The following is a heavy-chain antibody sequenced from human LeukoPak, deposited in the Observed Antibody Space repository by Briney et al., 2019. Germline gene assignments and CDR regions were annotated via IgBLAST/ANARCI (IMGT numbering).Heavy chain of an antibody. Sequence: SVKVSCKASGGTFSSYAIGWVRQAPGQGLEWMGGIIPIFGTANYAQKFQGRVTITADESTSTAYMELSSLRSEDTAVYYCAGSDSSGYYSDYWGQGTLVTVSS. V-gene: IGHV1-69*13. D-gene: IGHD3-22*01. CDR3: AGSDSSGYYSDY. CDR1: GGTFSSYA. CDR2: IIPIFGTA. J-gene: IGHJ4*02.